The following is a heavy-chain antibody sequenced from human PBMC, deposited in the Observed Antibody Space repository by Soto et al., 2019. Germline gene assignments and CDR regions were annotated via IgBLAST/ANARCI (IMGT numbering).Heavy chain of an antibody. CDR1: DDSINSDKYY. CDR2: IYYRGNA. CDR3: ARLEGLATISYYFDF. J-gene: IGHJ4*02. D-gene: IGHD5-12*01. Sequence: NPSETLSLTCSVSDDSINSDKYYWGWIRQPPGEGLEWIGSIYYRGNAYYNPSLQTRVTISLDKSKSQFSLKLNSVTAADSAVYFCARLEGLATISYYFDFWGPGALVTVSS. V-gene: IGHV4-39*01.